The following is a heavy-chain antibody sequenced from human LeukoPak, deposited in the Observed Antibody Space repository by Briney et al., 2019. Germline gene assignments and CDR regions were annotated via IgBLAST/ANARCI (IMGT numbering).Heavy chain of an antibody. CDR3: TNSAGKFDP. CDR2: IKSKTDGGTT. D-gene: IGHD3-10*01. V-gene: IGHV3-15*01. CDR1: GFILSNAW. Sequence: GGSLTLSRAASGFILSNAWMSWVRQAPAKGLEWVGRIKSKTDGGTTDYAAPVRGRFTVSRDDSKKTLYLQVNSLKNEDTAVYYCTNSAGKFDPWGQGTLVTVSS. J-gene: IGHJ5*02.